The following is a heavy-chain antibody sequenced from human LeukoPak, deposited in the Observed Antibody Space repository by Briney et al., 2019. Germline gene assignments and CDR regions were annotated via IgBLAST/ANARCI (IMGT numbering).Heavy chain of an antibody. V-gene: IGHV4-39*01. CDR3: ARHPATTNDAFDI. CDR2: IYYSGST. J-gene: IGHJ3*02. Sequence: SETLSLTCTVSGGSISSSSYYWGWIRQPPGKGLEWIGSIYYSGSTYYNPSLKSRVTISVDTSKNQFSLKLSSVTAADTTVYYCARHPATTNDAFDIWGQGTMVTVSS. CDR1: GGSISSSSYY. D-gene: IGHD1-14*01.